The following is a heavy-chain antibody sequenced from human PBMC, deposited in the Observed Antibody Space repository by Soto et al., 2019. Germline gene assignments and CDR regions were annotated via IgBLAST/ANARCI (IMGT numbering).Heavy chain of an antibody. CDR3: AARGGSSFDF. CDR1: GLTVSSKY. J-gene: IGHJ4*02. Sequence: EVQLVESGGGLVQPGGSLRLSCPASGLTVSSKYMSWVRQAPGKGLEWVSLMYSGGTTSYADSVKGRFTISRDSSKNTLYLQMISLRAEDTAVYYCAARGGSSFDFWSQGTLVTVSS. D-gene: IGHD1-26*01. V-gene: IGHV3-66*01. CDR2: MYSGGTT.